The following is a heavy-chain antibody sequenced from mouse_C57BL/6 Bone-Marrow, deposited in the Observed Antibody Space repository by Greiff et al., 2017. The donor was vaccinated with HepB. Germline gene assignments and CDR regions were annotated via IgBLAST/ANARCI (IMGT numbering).Heavy chain of an antibody. J-gene: IGHJ4*01. V-gene: IGHV2-2*01. CDR3: ARGDYDYHYYAMDY. CDR1: GFSLTSYG. CDR2: IWSGGST. D-gene: IGHD2-4*01. Sequence: QVQLQQSGPGLVQPSQSLSITCTVSGFSLTSYGVHWVRQSPGKGLEWLGVIWSGGSTDYNAAFISRLSICKDNSKSQVFFKMNSLQADDTAIYYCARGDYDYHYYAMDYWGQGTSVTVSS.